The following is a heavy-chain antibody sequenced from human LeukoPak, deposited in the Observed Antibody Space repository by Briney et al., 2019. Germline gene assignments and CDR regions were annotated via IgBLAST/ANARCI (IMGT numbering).Heavy chain of an antibody. CDR2: IYYTGTT. CDR1: GGISSSYY. CDR3: ARISIAVADHGAFDI. J-gene: IGHJ3*02. D-gene: IGHD6-19*01. Sequence: PSETLSLTCIVSGGISSSYYWGWVRQPPGKGLEWVASIYYTGTTYYNPSLKSRVTISVDTSKNQFSLKLSSVTAADTAVYYCARISIAVADHGAFDIWGQGTMVTVSS. V-gene: IGHV4-59*13.